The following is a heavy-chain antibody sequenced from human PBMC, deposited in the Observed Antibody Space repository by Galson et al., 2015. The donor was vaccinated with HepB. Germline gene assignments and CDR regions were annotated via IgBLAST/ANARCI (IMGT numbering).Heavy chain of an antibody. V-gene: IGHV3-30-3*01. CDR1: GFTFSSYA. D-gene: IGHD5-12*01. CDR3: ARDPYSGYDWGGGYYYYYGMDV. CDR2: ISYDGSNK. J-gene: IGHJ6*02. Sequence: SLRLSCAASGFTFSSYAMHWVRQAPGKGLEWVAVISYDGSNKYYADSVKGRFTISRDNSKNTLYLQMNSLRAEDTAVYYCARDPYSGYDWGGGYYYYYGMDVWGQGTTVTVSS.